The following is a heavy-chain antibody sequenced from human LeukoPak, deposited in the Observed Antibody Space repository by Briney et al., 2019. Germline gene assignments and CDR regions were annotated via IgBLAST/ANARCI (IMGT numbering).Heavy chain of an antibody. J-gene: IGHJ6*03. V-gene: IGHV1-69*05. CDR3: ARPLTDSRYYYYYMDV. Sequence: GASVKVSCKASGGTFSSYAISWVRQAPGQGLEWMGGIIPIFGTANYAQKFQGRVTITTDESTSTAYMELSSLRSEDTAVYYCARPLTDSRYYYYYMDVWGKGTTVTVSS. CDR1: GGTFSSYA. CDR2: IIPIFGTA. D-gene: IGHD2-21*01.